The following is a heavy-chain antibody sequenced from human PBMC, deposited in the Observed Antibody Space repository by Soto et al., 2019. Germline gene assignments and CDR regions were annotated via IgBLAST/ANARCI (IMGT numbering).Heavy chain of an antibody. Sequence: GVLRLSCAASGFIINNYAMYWVRQAPGKGLQCVSAVSNSGGTYYADSVKGRFSVSRDTSNSMLYLQMNGLRAEDTAVYYCAKRRDASNSKYSDFDYWGQGTLVTVSS. D-gene: IGHD3-22*01. CDR1: GFIINNYA. CDR2: VSNSGGT. J-gene: IGHJ4*02. V-gene: IGHV3-23*01. CDR3: AKRRDASNSKYSDFDY.